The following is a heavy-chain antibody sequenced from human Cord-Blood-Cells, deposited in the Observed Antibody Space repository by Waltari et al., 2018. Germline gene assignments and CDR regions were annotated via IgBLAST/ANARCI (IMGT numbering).Heavy chain of an antibody. CDR2: IKSKTDGGTT. J-gene: IGHJ4*02. CDR1: GFTFSNAW. CDR3: TTDYMNILTGYYYFDY. V-gene: IGHV3-15*01. D-gene: IGHD3-9*01. Sequence: EVQLVESGGGLVKPGGSLRLSCAASGFTFSNAWMSWVRQASGKGLEWVGRIKSKTDGGTTDYAAPVKGRFTISRDDSKNTLYLQMNSLKTEDTAVYYCTTDYMNILTGYYYFDYWGQGTLVTVSS.